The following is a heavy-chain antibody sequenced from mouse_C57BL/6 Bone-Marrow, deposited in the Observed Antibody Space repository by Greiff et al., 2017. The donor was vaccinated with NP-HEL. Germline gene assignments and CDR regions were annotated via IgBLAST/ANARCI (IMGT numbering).Heavy chain of an antibody. CDR2: IYPGDGDT. CDR3: ARIKELRFDY. D-gene: IGHD1-1*01. J-gene: IGHJ2*01. Sequence: VQLQQSGPELVKPGASVKISCKASGYAFSSSWMNWVKQRPGKGLEWIGRIYPGDGDTNYNGKFKGKATLTADKSSSTAYMQLSSLTSEDSAVYFCARIKELRFDYWGQGTTLTVSS. V-gene: IGHV1-82*01. CDR1: GYAFSSSW.